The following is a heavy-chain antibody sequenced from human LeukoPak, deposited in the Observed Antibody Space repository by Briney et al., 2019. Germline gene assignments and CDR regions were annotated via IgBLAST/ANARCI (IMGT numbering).Heavy chain of an antibody. J-gene: IGHJ4*02. V-gene: IGHV4-38-2*02. CDR3: ARFSGGTSRVDY. CDR1: GYSISSGYY. CDR2: INHSGST. Sequence: SETLSLTCTVSGYSISSGYYWGWIRQPPGKGLEWIGSINHSGSTYYNPSLKSRVTISADTSKNQFSLKLSSVTAADTAIYYCARFSGGTSRVDYWGQGTLVTVSS.